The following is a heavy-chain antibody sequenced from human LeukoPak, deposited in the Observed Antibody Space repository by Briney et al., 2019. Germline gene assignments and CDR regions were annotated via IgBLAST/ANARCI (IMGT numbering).Heavy chain of an antibody. CDR1: GGSITNYH. J-gene: IGHJ6*02. CDR2: IYNSGST. CDR3: ARDISLLVVAGTGYYYGMDV. D-gene: IGHD6-19*01. V-gene: IGHV4-59*12. Sequence: PSETLSLTCTVSGGSITNYHWSWIRQPPGKGLEYIGYIYNSGSTFYNPSLKSRVTISVDKSKNQFSLKLSSVTAADTAVYYCARDISLLVVAGTGYYYGMDVWGQGTTITVSS.